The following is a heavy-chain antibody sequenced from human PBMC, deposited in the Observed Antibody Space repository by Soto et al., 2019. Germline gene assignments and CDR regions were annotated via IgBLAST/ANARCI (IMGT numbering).Heavy chain of an antibody. V-gene: IGHV3-30-3*01. Sequence: GGSLRLSCAASGFTFSSYAMHWVRQAPGKGLEWVAVISYDGSNKYYSDPVKGRFTISGANSNNTLYLQMNSLRAEDTAVYYCASPSRSWDAPGWFDPWGQGTLVTVSS. J-gene: IGHJ5*02. CDR3: ASPSRSWDAPGWFDP. CDR2: ISYDGSNK. D-gene: IGHD6-13*01. CDR1: GFTFSSYA.